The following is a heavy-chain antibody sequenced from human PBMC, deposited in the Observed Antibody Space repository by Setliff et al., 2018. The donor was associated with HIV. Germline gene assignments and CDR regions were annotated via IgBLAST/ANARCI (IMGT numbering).Heavy chain of an antibody. D-gene: IGHD6-19*01. CDR1: GGSISSGSYY. Sequence: LSLTCTVSGGSISSGSYYWSWIRQPAGKGLEWIGHIYTSGSTNYNPSLKSRVTISVDTSKNQFSLRLTSVTAADTAVYYCARESTDSSGYYRGYFDYWGQGTLVTVSS. CDR2: IYTSGST. J-gene: IGHJ4*02. V-gene: IGHV4-61*09. CDR3: ARESTDSSGYYRGYFDY.